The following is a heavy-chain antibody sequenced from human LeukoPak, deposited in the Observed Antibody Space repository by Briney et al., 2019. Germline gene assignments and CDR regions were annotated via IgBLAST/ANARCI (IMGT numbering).Heavy chain of an antibody. V-gene: IGHV3-30*18. CDR1: GFTFSSYG. Sequence: GRSLRLSCAASGFTFSSYGMHWVRQAPGKGLEWVAVISYDGSNKYYADSVKGRFTISRDNSKNTLYLQMNSLRAEDTAVYYCAKAPLCSGGSCYIDYWGQGTLVTVSS. CDR3: AKAPLCSGGSCYIDY. J-gene: IGHJ4*02. D-gene: IGHD2-15*01. CDR2: ISYDGSNK.